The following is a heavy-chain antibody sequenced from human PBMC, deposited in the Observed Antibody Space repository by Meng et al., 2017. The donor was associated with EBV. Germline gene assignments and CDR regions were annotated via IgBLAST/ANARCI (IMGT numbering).Heavy chain of an antibody. V-gene: IGHV3-23*01. CDR1: GFTFSSYA. D-gene: IGHD3-22*01. J-gene: IGHJ1*01. CDR2: ISGSGDNT. Sequence: VRLWESGGGLVQPGGSLRLSCVASGFTFSSYAMSWVRQAPGRGLERVSSISGSGDNTYYADSVKGRFTISRDNPKNMVYLQMSSLRAEDTAVYYCAKDRLRDSTSRYFQHWGQGTLVTVSS. CDR3: AKDRLRDSTSRYFQH.